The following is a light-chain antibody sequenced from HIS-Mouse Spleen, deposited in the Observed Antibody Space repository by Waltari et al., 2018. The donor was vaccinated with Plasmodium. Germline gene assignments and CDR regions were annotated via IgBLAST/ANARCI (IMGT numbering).Light chain of an antibody. V-gene: IGLV3-21*02. CDR1: NIGSQS. J-gene: IGLJ1*01. CDR3: QVWDSSSDHYV. CDR2: DDS. Sequence: SYVLTQPPSVSVAPGQTARITCGGHNIGSQSGHWYPQKPGQAPVLVVYDDSDRPSGIPERFSGSNSGNTATLTISRVEAGDEADYYCQVWDSSSDHYVFGTGTKVTVL.